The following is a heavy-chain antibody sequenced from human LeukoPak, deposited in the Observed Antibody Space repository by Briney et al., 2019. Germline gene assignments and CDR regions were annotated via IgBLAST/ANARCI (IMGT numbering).Heavy chain of an antibody. J-gene: IGHJ6*02. CDR3: ARDLGPDSSSTRCYALDV. CDR1: GGSICSYF. Sequence: SETLSLTCTVSGGSICSYFWSCVRQPAGKGLEWIGRIYTSGITNYNPSLKSRVTMSVDTSKNQFSLKLSSVTAADTAVYYCARDLGPDSSSTRCYALDVWGQGTTVTVSS. CDR2: IYTSGIT. D-gene: IGHD2-2*01. V-gene: IGHV4-4*07.